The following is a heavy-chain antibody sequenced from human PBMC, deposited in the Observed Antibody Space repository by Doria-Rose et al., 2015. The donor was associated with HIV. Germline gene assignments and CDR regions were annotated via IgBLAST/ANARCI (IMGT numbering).Heavy chain of an antibody. CDR1: GVSLSSPGMG. V-gene: IGHV2-26*01. Sequence: QVQLVQSGPVLVKPAETLTLTCTVSGVSLSSPGMGVSWIRQPPGKALEWLAKIFSDDEGSYKTSLKSRLTISRGTSKSQVVLTMTDMDPVDTATYYCARIKSSRWYHKYYFDFWGQGTLVIVSA. D-gene: IGHD6-13*01. J-gene: IGHJ4*02. CDR3: ARIKSSRWYHKYYFDF. CDR2: IFSDDEG.